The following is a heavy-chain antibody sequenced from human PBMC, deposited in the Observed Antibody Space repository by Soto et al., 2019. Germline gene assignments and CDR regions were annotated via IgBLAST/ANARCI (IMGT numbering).Heavy chain of an antibody. CDR2: IIPIFGTA. Sequence: SVKVSCKASGGTFSSYAISWVRQAPGQGLEWMGGIIPIFGTANYAQKFQGRVTITADESTSTAYMELSSLRSEDTAVYYCARGTDSSSWSYYYYGMDVWGQGTTVTVSS. J-gene: IGHJ6*02. CDR1: GGTFSSYA. V-gene: IGHV1-69*13. CDR3: ARGTDSSSWSYYYYGMDV. D-gene: IGHD6-13*01.